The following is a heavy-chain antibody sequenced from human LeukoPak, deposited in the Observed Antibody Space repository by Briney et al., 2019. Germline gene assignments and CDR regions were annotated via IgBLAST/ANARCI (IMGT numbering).Heavy chain of an antibody. D-gene: IGHD1-1*01. V-gene: IGHV1-24*01. Sequence: ASLKVACKVSGYTLTELFMHWVRQAPGKGRDWMGGFDPEDGETIYAQKFQGRLTMTDDTSTDTAYMELSSLRSEDTAVYYCATLLVQADNWFDPWGQGTLVTVSS. CDR2: FDPEDGET. J-gene: IGHJ5*02. CDR1: GYTLTELF. CDR3: ATLLVQADNWFDP.